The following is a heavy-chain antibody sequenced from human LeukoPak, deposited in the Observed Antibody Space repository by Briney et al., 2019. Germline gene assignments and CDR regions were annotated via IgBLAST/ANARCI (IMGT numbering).Heavy chain of an antibody. D-gene: IGHD3-10*01. J-gene: IGHJ4*02. CDR3: ARTYGSGSYYSPSFDY. V-gene: IGHV4-59*01. CDR2: IYYSGST. CDR1: GGSISSYY. Sequence: SETLSLTCTVSGGSISSYYWSWIRQPPGKGLEWIGYIYYSGSTNYNPSLKSRVTISVDTSKNQFSLKLSSVTAADTAVYYCARTYGSGSYYSPSFDYWGQGTLVTVSS.